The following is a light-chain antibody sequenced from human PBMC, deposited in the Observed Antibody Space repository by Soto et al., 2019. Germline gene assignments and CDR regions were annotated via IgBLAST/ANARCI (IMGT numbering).Light chain of an antibody. J-gene: IGKJ3*01. CDR3: QQFGGSPLFT. Sequence: EIVLTQSPGTLSLSPGERATLSCRASQSISSSYLGWYQQKPGQAPRLLIYAASTSATGIPDRFSGSWSETDFTLTISRLEPEDFAVYYCQQFGGSPLFTFGPGTKVDV. V-gene: IGKV3-20*01. CDR1: QSISSSY. CDR2: AAS.